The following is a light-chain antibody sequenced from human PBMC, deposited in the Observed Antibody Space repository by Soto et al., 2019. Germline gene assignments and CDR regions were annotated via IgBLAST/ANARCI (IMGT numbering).Light chain of an antibody. CDR3: QQYYTTLCT. CDR2: WAS. CDR1: QSVLYNSNTKDH. J-gene: IGKJ2*02. V-gene: IGKV4-1*01. Sequence: DIVMTQSPESLAVSLGERATINCKSSQSVLYNSNTKDHLAWYQQKPVQPPKLLFYWASTRESGVPDRCSGSASATDSSLTISGLHAEDAAVYYCQQYYTTLCTLGQGTKVEIK.